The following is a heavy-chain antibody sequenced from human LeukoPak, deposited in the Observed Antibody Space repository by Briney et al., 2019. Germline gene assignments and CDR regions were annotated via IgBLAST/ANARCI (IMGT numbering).Heavy chain of an antibody. Sequence: GESLRFSCKCSGYSFTNYWVNWVRQMPGKGLEWMGKIDPSDSYNNYTPSFQGHVTISADKSISTAYLQWSSLKASDTAMYYCTRAYSSSRIDYWGQGTVVTVSS. CDR3: TRAYSSSRIDY. V-gene: IGHV5-10-1*01. J-gene: IGHJ4*02. CDR1: GYSFTNYW. D-gene: IGHD6-6*01. CDR2: IDPSDSYN.